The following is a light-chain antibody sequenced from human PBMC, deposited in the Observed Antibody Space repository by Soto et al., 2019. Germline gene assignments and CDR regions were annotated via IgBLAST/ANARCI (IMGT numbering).Light chain of an antibody. J-gene: IGLJ2*01. CDR3: AAWDDSLSVV. CDR2: RNN. Sequence: QSALTQPPSASGTPGQRVTISCSGSSSNIGSNYVYWYQQLPGTAPKLLIYRNNQRPSGVPDGFSGSKSGTSASLAISGLRSEDEADYYCAAWDDSLSVVFGGGTKLTVL. CDR1: SSNIGSNY. V-gene: IGLV1-47*01.